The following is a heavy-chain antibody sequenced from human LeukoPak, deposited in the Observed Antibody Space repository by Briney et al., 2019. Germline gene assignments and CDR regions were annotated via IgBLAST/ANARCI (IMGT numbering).Heavy chain of an antibody. J-gene: IGHJ4*02. CDR2: IKQDGSEK. V-gene: IGHV3-7*01. CDR3: ATDDYGPAGY. CDR1: GFTFSNYW. Sequence: GGSLRLSCAASGFTFSNYWMSWVRQAPGKGLQWVANIKQDGSEKYYVDSVKGRFTISRDNAKNSLYLQMNSLRVEDTAVYYCATDDYGPAGYGGQGTLVTVSS. D-gene: IGHD4-17*01.